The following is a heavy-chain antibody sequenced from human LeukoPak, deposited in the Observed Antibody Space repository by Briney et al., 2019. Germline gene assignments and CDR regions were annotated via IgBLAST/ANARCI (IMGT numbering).Heavy chain of an antibody. CDR3: ARHEYSGSYYGLSWFDP. D-gene: IGHD1-26*01. Sequence: SETLSLTCTVSGGSISSSGYYWGWIRQPPVKGLEWIASIYYSGSTYYNPSLKSRVTISVDTSKNQLSLKLSSLTAADTAVYYCARHEYSGSYYGLSWFDPWGQGTLVTVSS. CDR2: IYYSGST. V-gene: IGHV4-39*01. J-gene: IGHJ5*02. CDR1: GGSISSSGYY.